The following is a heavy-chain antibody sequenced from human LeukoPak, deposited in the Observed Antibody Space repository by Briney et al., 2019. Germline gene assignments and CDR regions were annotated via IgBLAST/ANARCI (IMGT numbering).Heavy chain of an antibody. Sequence: SVKVSCXASGGTFSSYAISWVRQAPGQGLEWMARIIPIFGTANYAQKFQGRVTITTDESTSTAYMELSSLRSEDTAVYYCAPETASNRYWFDPWGQGTLVTVSS. V-gene: IGHV1-69*05. CDR2: IIPIFGTA. CDR1: GGTFSSYA. D-gene: IGHD1-14*01. CDR3: APETASNRYWFDP. J-gene: IGHJ5*02.